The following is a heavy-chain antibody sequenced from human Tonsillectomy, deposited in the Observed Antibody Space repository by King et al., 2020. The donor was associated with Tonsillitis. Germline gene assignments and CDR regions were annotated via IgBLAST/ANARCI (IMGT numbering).Heavy chain of an antibody. Sequence: VQLVESGAEVKKPGASVKVSCKASGYTFTSYDIKWVRQATGQGLEWMGWMNPNSGNTGYAQKFQGRVTMTRNTSISTAYMELSSLRSEDTAVYYCARETRYSYKGYGMDVWGQGTTVTVSS. D-gene: IGHD6-13*01. CDR1: GYTFTSYD. CDR2: MNPNSGNT. V-gene: IGHV1-8*01. CDR3: ARETRYSYKGYGMDV. J-gene: IGHJ6*02.